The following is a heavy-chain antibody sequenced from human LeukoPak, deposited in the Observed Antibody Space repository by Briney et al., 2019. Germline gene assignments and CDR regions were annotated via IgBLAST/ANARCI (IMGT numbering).Heavy chain of an antibody. V-gene: IGHV5-51*01. CDR3: ARQNYHDSSGYLYYFDY. CDR1: GYSFTSYW. J-gene: IGHJ4*02. D-gene: IGHD3-22*01. Sequence: GESLKISCNGSGYSFTSYWIGWVRQMPGKGLEWMGIIYPGDSDTRYSPSFQGRVTISADKSISTAYLQWSSLKASDTAMYYCARQNYHDSSGYLYYFDYWGQGTLVTVSS. CDR2: IYPGDSDT.